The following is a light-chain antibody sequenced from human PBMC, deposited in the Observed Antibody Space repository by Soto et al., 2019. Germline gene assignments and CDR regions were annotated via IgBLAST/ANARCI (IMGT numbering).Light chain of an antibody. Sequence: QSALTQPASVSGSPGQSITISCTGTSSDVGGYNYVSWFQQHPGEAPKLMIYEVSNRPSGVSNRFSGSRSGNTASLTISGLQSEDEAEYYCNSYTNNNTFVFGTGTKVTVL. CDR3: NSYTNNNTFV. J-gene: IGLJ1*01. CDR2: EVS. CDR1: SSDVGGYNY. V-gene: IGLV2-14*01.